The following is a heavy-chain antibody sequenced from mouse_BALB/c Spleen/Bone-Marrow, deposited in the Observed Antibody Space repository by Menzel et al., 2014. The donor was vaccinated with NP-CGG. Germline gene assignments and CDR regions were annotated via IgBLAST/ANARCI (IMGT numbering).Heavy chain of an antibody. D-gene: IGHD2-4*01. CDR1: GYAFTSYY. Sequence: QVQLQQSGAELVKPGASVKLSCKASGYAFTSYYMYWVKQRPGQGLEWIGEINPSNGGTNFNEKFKSKATLTVDKSSSTAYMQLSSLTSEDSAVYYCTNDYLFAYWGQGTLVTVSA. V-gene: IGHV1S81*02. J-gene: IGHJ3*01. CDR2: INPSNGGT. CDR3: TNDYLFAY.